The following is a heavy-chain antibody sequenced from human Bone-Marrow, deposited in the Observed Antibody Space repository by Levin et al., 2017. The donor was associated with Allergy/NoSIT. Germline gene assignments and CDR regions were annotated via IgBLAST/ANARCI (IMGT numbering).Heavy chain of an antibody. V-gene: IGHV3-23*01. J-gene: IGHJ5*02. D-gene: IGHD2-15*01. CDR1: GSTFRVYA. Sequence: GGSLRLSCAASGSTFRVYAMSWVRQAPGKGLEWVSAISSNGDSTYYSDSVKGRFTISRENSKNTLYLQMNSLRVEDTALYYCAKHDRGYCSGGRCFSEWFDPWGQGTLVTVSS. CDR3: AKHDRGYCSGGRCFSEWFDP. CDR2: ISSNGDST.